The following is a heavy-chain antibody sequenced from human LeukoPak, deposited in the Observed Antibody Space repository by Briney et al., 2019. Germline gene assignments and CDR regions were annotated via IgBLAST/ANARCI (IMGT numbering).Heavy chain of an antibody. V-gene: IGHV3-23*01. D-gene: IGHD3-10*01. CDR3: AREKLLWFGEVLPYGMDV. J-gene: IGHJ6*02. Sequence: GGSLRLSCEASGFTFSSYAMSWVRQAPGKGLEWVSAISGSGGSTYYADSVKGRFTISRDNSKNTLYLQMNSLRAEDTAVYYCAREKLLWFGEVLPYGMDVWGQGTTVTVSS. CDR2: ISGSGGST. CDR1: GFTFSSYA.